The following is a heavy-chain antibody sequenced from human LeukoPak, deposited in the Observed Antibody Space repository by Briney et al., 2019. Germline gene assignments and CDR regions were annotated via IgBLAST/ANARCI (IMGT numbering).Heavy chain of an antibody. CDR3: ARELVSGRRWFDP. V-gene: IGHV1-18*01. CDR2: ISAYNGDT. Sequence: ASVKVSCKASGYTFTSYGISWVRQAPGQGLEWMGWISAYNGDTNYAQKFQGRVTMTRDTSISTAYMELSRLRSDDTAVYYCARELVSGRRWFDPWGQGTLVTVSS. D-gene: IGHD3-10*01. CDR1: GYTFTSYG. J-gene: IGHJ5*02.